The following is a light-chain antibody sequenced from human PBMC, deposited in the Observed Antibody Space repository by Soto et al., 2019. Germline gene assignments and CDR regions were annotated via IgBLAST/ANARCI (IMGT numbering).Light chain of an antibody. Sequence: EVLMTQSPTTLSVSPGERATLSCRASQSVSTSLAWYQQKPGQAPRVLIYGASTRATGIPARFSGSGSGTDFILTISSLEPEDSGVYYCQQRNDWVTFGGGTKVDI. V-gene: IGKV3-15*01. CDR3: QQRNDWVT. CDR1: QSVSTS. J-gene: IGKJ4*01. CDR2: GAS.